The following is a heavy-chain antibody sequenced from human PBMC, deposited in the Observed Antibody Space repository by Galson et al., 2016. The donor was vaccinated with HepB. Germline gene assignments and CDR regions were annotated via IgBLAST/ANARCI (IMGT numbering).Heavy chain of an antibody. CDR2: IKDDGSEK. D-gene: IGHD6-13*01. CDR3: ARDRPGIGAAGTLFDN. J-gene: IGHJ4*02. V-gene: IGHV3-7*03. Sequence: SLRLSCAASGFTFSSYSMNWVRQAPGKGLEWMANIKDDGSEKYYADSVKGRFIISRDNARSSFHLQMNSLRPEDTAVYYCARDRPGIGAAGTLFDNWGQGTLVAVSS. CDR1: GFTFSSYS.